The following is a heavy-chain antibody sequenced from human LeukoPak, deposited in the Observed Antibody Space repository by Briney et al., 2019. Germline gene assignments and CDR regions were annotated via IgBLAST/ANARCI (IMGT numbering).Heavy chain of an antibody. D-gene: IGHD6-13*01. CDR1: GGSISSYY. CDR2: IYTSGST. CDR3: ARDKSSWYSGDYYYYMDV. V-gene: IGHV4-4*07. J-gene: IGHJ6*03. Sequence: SETLSLTYTVSGGSISSYYWSWIRQPAGKGLEWIGRIYTSGSTNYNPSLKSRVTMSVDTSKNQFSLKLSSVTAADTAVYYCARDKSSWYSGDYYYYMDVWGKGTTVTVSS.